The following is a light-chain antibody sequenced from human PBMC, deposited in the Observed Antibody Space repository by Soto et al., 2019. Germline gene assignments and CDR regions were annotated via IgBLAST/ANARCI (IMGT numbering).Light chain of an antibody. CDR1: STDVGDFNY. V-gene: IGLV2-14*03. CDR2: DVT. J-gene: IGLJ2*01. CDR3: SSYSSSTTHVV. Sequence: QSALTQPASVSGSPGRSVTISCTGTSTDVGDFNYVSWYQHLPGRAPKLIIYDVTNRPSGISYRFSASKSGRTASLTISGLQAEDEGDYYCSSYSSSTTHVVFGRGTKLTVL.